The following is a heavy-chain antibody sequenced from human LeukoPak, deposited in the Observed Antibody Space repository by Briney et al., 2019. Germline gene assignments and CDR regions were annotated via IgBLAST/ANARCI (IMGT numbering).Heavy chain of an antibody. CDR3: ATGRAFGWEGIWN. J-gene: IGHJ1*01. V-gene: IGHV4-59*08. CDR2: VYYTGST. CDR1: GGSISSYY. D-gene: IGHD1-1*01. Sequence: SETLSLTCTVSGGSISSYYWSWIRQPPGKGLEWIGSVYYTGSTNYNPSLKSRVTISVDTSKNQFSLKLSSVTAADTAVYYCATGRAFGWEGIWNRGQGTLVTVSS.